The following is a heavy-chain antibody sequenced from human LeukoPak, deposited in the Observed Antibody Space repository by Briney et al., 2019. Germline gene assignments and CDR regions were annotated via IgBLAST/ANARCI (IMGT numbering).Heavy chain of an antibody. Sequence: SETLSLTCTVSGASISSSTYYWGWIRQPPGKGLEWIGNIFYSGNTYYNPSLKSRVTISVDTSKNQFSLRLSSVTAADTAVYYCASRNLLYCSSTSCYHYWGQGTLVTVSS. D-gene: IGHD2-2*01. J-gene: IGHJ4*02. CDR3: ASRNLLYCSSTSCYHY. CDR2: IFYSGNT. V-gene: IGHV4-39*01. CDR1: GASISSSTYY.